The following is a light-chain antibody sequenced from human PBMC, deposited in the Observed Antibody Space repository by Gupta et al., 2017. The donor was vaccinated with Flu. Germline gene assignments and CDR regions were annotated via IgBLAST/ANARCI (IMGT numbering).Light chain of an antibody. CDR1: SSDIGAYKY. V-gene: IGLV2-8*01. J-gene: IGLJ1*01. CDR3: SSHTVSDTFV. Sequence: SPVTQRPPASGSPAQAHPLPCIATSSDIGAYKYVSWHQQHAGKAPKLIIYEVTKRPSGVPGRFSGSKSGNTASLTVSGLQAEDEGDYYCSSHTVSDTFVFGTGTAVTVL. CDR2: EVT.